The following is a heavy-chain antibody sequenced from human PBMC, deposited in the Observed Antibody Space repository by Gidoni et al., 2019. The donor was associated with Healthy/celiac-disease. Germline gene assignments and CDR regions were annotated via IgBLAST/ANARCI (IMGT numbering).Heavy chain of an antibody. V-gene: IGHV3-23*01. CDR3: AKLSIAARGDNDYGMDV. J-gene: IGHJ6*02. D-gene: IGHD6-6*01. CDR1: GSTVSSYA. Sequence: EVQLLESGGGLVQPGGYLRLSCAASGSTVSSYAMSWVRQAPGKGLEWVSAISGSGGSTYYADSVKGRFTISRDNSKNTLYLQMNSLRAEDTAVYYCAKLSIAARGDNDYGMDVWGQGTTVTVSS. CDR2: ISGSGGST.